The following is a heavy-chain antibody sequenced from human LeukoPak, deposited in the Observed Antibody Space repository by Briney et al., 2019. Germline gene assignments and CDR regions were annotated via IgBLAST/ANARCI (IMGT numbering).Heavy chain of an antibody. Sequence: PGGSLRLSCAASGFAVSSNHMNWVRQAPGKGLEWVSIIYSAGTTYHYADSVKGRFTSSRDTSKNTVYLQMSSLRDEDTAIYYCARDSTYYYFDYWGQGTLVTVSS. J-gene: IGHJ4*02. V-gene: IGHV3-53*01. CDR1: GFAVSSNH. D-gene: IGHD1-26*01. CDR3: ARDSTYYYFDY. CDR2: IYSAGTT.